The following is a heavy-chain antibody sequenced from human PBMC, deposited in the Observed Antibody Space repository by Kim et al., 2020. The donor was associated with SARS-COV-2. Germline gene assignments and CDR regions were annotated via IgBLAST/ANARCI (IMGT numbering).Heavy chain of an antibody. D-gene: IGHD6-19*01. V-gene: IGHV4-39*01. Sequence: AETLSLTCTVSGGSISSSSYYWVWIRPPPGKGLEWIGSIYYSGSTDYNPSLKIRVTISVDTSKNYFSLKLRSVTAADTAVYYCARTARYSSGWYYFDYWGQRTLVTVSS. CDR2: IYYSGST. CDR3: ARTARYSSGWYYFDY. CDR1: GGSISSSSYY. J-gene: IGHJ4*02.